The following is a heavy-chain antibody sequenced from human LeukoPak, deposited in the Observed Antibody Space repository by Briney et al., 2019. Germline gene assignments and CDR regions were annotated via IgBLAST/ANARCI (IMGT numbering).Heavy chain of an antibody. D-gene: IGHD2-2*01. CDR2: ISAYNGNT. V-gene: IGHV1-18*04. CDR3: ARGAISVVVPAAIDY. J-gene: IGHJ4*02. CDR1: GYTFTSYG. Sequence: ASVKVSCKASGYTFTSYGISWVRQAPGQGLEWMGWISAYNGNTNYAQKLQGRVTMTTDTSTSKAYMELRSLRADDTAVYYCARGAISVVVPAAIDYWGQGTLVTVSS.